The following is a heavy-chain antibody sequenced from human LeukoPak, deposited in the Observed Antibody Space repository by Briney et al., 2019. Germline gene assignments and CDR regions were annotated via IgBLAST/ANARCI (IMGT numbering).Heavy chain of an antibody. CDR3: ARRRGQSLDP. CDR2: IYYSGST. Sequence: SETLSLTCTVSGASITSYYWTWFRQPPGKGLEWIGHIYYSGSTNYNPSLKSRVTISVDTSKNQFSLKLSSVTAADTAVYYCARRRGQSLDPWGQGTLVTVSS. V-gene: IGHV4-59*08. J-gene: IGHJ5*02. CDR1: GASITSYY.